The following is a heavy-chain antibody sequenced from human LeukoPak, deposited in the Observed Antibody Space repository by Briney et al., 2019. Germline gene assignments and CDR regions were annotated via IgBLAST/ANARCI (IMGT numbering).Heavy chain of an antibody. Sequence: GGSLRLSCAASAFTFSSYAMTWVRQAPGKGLEWVSAISRSGGGTYYADSVKGRFTISRDNSKNTLYLQMNSLRAEDAAVYYCAKVSCRGGSCSPYYIDCWGQGTLVTVSS. V-gene: IGHV3-23*01. CDR1: AFTFSSYA. CDR2: ISRSGGGT. D-gene: IGHD2-15*01. CDR3: AKVSCRGGSCSPYYIDC. J-gene: IGHJ4*02.